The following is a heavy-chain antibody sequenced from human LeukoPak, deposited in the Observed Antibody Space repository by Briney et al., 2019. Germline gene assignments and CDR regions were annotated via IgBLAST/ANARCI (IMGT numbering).Heavy chain of an antibody. CDR1: GGTFNNYA. D-gene: IGHD2-2*01. Sequence: SVKVSCKTSGGTFNNYAINWVRQAPGQGLEWMGGIIPLFRTANYAQNFQGRVTITADESTRTAYMELSSLRSEDTAVYYCARIMEYCSSTSCYYGMDVWGQGTAVTVSS. CDR2: IIPLFRTA. CDR3: ARIMEYCSSTSCYYGMDV. V-gene: IGHV1-69*13. J-gene: IGHJ6*02.